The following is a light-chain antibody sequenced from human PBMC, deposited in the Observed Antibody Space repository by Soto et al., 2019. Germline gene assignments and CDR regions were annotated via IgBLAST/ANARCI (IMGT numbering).Light chain of an antibody. J-gene: IGKJ1*01. CDR3: QQYDSTPWT. CDR2: WAF. V-gene: IGKV4-1*01. CDR1: QSVLYSSNNKNY. Sequence: DIVMTQSPDYLAVSLGERATINCKSSQSVLYSSNNKNYLAWYQQKPGQPTKLLIYWAFTRESGVPDRFRGIGSGTEFTLTISSLQAEDVAVYYCQQYDSTPWTFGQGTKVEIK.